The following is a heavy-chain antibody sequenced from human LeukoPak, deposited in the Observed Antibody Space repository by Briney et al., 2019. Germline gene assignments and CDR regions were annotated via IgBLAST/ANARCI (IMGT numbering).Heavy chain of an antibody. CDR3: ARAPSEIGGYYPEYFRH. CDR2: IKSDGST. J-gene: IGHJ1*01. V-gene: IGHV3-74*01. D-gene: IGHD3-3*01. Sequence: PGGSLRLSCAASGFTFSTYWMHWVRQAPGKGLVWVSRIKSDGSTNYADSVKGRFTISRDNDKNTLSLQMNSLRPEDTGVYYCARAPSEIGGYYPEYFRHWGQGTLVTVSS. CDR1: GFTFSTYW.